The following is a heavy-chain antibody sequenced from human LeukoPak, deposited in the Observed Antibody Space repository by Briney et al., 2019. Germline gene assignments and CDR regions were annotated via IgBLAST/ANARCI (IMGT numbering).Heavy chain of an antibody. V-gene: IGHV4-59*01. CDR1: GGSISSYY. J-gene: IGHJ6*02. Sequence: SETLSLTCTVSGGSISSYYWSWIRQPPGKGLEWIGYIYYSGSTNYNPSLKSRVTISVDTSKNQFSLKLSSVTAADTAVYYCARVNSLPAPDYYYYYGMDVWGQGTTVTVS. CDR2: IYYSGST. D-gene: IGHD4-11*01. CDR3: ARVNSLPAPDYYYYYGMDV.